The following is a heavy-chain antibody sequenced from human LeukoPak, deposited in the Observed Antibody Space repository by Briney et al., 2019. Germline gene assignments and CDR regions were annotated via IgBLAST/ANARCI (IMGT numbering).Heavy chain of an antibody. J-gene: IGHJ6*02. Sequence: SETLSLTCTVSGGSISSYYWSWIRQPPGKGLEWIGYIYYSGSTNYNPSLKSRVTISVDTSKNQFSLKLSSVTAANTAVYYCARGYSSSWYVADYYGMDVWGQGTTVTVSS. D-gene: IGHD6-13*01. CDR3: ARGYSSSWYVADYYGMDV. CDR1: GGSISSYY. CDR2: IYYSGST. V-gene: IGHV4-59*01.